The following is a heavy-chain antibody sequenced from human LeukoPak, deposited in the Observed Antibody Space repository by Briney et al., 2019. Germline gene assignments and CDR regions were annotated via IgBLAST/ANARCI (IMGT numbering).Heavy chain of an antibody. Sequence: TGGSLRLSCAASGFTFCNAWMSWVRQAPGKGREWVGRINSKADGGTTNYAAPVKGRFTISRDDSKSIAYRQMNSLKTEDTAVYYCTRGDYYDSSGYYLLFDYWGQGTLVTVSS. CDR2: INSKADGGTT. CDR1: GFTFCNAW. J-gene: IGHJ4*02. CDR3: TRGDYYDSSGYYLLFDY. D-gene: IGHD3-22*01. V-gene: IGHV3-15*01.